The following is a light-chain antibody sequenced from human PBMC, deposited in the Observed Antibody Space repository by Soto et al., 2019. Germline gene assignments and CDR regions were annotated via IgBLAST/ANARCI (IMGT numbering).Light chain of an antibody. Sequence: QSALTQPASVSGSPGQSITISCTGTNSDIGGYNYVSWYQHHPGKAPKLMIYDVNNRPSGVSNRFSGSKSGNTASLTISGLQAEDEADYYCTSYTRSSTMVFGGGTKLTVL. CDR1: NSDIGGYNY. CDR3: TSYTRSSTMV. CDR2: DVN. V-gene: IGLV2-14*03. J-gene: IGLJ2*01.